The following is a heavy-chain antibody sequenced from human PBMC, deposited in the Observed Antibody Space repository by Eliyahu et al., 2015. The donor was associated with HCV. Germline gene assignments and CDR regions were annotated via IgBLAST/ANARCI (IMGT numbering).Heavy chain of an antibody. V-gene: IGHV4-61*02. CDR3: ASGYDNSHFRPQFET. J-gene: IGHJ5*02. CDR2: IYINGET. CDR1: GASVSRXSYY. Sequence: QVQLQESGPGLVKPSETLSLTCTVSGASVSRXSYYWSWIRQPAGKGLEWIGRIYINGETNYNPSMKGRVTISIDTSKNQVSLELSFVTAADTAVYYCASGYDNSHFRPQFETWGQGTLVTVSS. D-gene: IGHD3-22*01.